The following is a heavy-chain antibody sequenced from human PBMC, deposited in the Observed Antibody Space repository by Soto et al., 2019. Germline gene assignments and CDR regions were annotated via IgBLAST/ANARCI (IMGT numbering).Heavy chain of an antibody. CDR1: GFTFSSYS. D-gene: IGHD4-17*01. J-gene: IGHJ4*02. CDR3: ARTEGDYVLLGLQFYDY. Sequence: EVQLVESGGGLVKPGGSLRLSCAASGFTFSSYSMNWVRQAPGKGLEWVSSISSSSSYIYYADSVKGRFTISRDNAKNSLYLQMNSLRAEDTAVYYCARTEGDYVLLGLQFYDYWGQGTLVTASS. V-gene: IGHV3-21*01. CDR2: ISSSSSYI.